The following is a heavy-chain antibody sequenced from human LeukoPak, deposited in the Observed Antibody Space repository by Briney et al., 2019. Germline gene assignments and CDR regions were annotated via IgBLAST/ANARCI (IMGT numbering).Heavy chain of an antibody. Sequence: IPSQTLSLTLTVADGSMSSYYSSWIRHPPGKGLEWIEYISYSGSTNNNPSLKSRVTISIDTSKNQFSLKLTSVTAADTAVYYCARQTGSGLFILPGGQGTLVTVSS. D-gene: IGHD3/OR15-3a*01. V-gene: IGHV4-59*08. CDR3: ARQTGSGLFILP. J-gene: IGHJ4*02. CDR2: ISYSGST. CDR1: DGSMSSYY.